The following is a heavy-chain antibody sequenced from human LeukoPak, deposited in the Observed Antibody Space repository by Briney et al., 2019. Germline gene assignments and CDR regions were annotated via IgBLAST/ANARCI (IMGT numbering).Heavy chain of an antibody. Sequence: GGSLRLSCAASGFTFSSYAMHWVRQAPGKGLEWVAVISYDGSNKYYADSVKGRFTISRDNSKNTLYLQINSLRAEDTAAYYCARVGKGSGIYRGGGYYFDYWGQGTLVTVSS. CDR1: GFTFSSYA. V-gene: IGHV3-30*04. D-gene: IGHD3-10*01. CDR3: ARVGKGSGIYRGGGYYFDY. J-gene: IGHJ4*02. CDR2: ISYDGSNK.